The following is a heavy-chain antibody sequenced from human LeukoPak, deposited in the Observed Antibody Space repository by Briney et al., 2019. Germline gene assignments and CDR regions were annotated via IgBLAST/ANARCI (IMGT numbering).Heavy chain of an antibody. CDR2: MNPNSGNT. J-gene: IGHJ5*02. V-gene: IGHV1-8*01. CDR1: GYTFTSYD. D-gene: IGHD3-22*01. CDR3: ARGLETYDSSGYYWNWFDP. Sequence: ASVKVSFKASGYTFTSYDINWVRQATGQGLEWMGWMNPNSGNTGYAQKFQGRVTMTRNTSISTAYMELSSLRSEDTAVYYCARGLETYDSSGYYWNWFDPWGQGTLVTVSS.